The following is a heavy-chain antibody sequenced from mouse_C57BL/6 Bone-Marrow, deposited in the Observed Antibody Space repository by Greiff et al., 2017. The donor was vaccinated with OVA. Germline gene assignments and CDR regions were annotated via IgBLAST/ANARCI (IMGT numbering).Heavy chain of an antibody. CDR1: GYTFTDYY. D-gene: IGHD1-1*01. V-gene: IGHV1-19*01. CDR3: ARPVLLRSFYAMDY. CDR2: INPYNGGT. Sequence: VQLQQSGPVLVKPGASVKMSCKASGYTFTDYYMNWVKQSHGKSLEWIGVINPYNGGTSYNQKFKGKATLTVDKSSSTAYMELNSLTSEDSAVYYCARPVLLRSFYAMDYWGQGTSVTVSS. J-gene: IGHJ4*01.